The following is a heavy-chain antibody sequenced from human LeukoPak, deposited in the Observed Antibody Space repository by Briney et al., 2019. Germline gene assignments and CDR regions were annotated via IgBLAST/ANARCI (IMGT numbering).Heavy chain of an antibody. CDR3: ARGGSSGWPFDY. D-gene: IGHD6-19*01. Sequence: ASVKVSCKASGYTFINYDISWVRQAPGQGLEWMGWISAYNGDTDSAQKLQGGVTMTTDTAASTAYMELRSLGSDDTAVYYCARGGSSGWPFDYWGQGTLVTVSS. CDR2: ISAYNGDT. J-gene: IGHJ4*02. CDR1: GYTFINYD. V-gene: IGHV1-18*01.